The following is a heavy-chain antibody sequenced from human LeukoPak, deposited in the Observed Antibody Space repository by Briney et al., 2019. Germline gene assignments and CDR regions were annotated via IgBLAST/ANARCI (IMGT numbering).Heavy chain of an antibody. CDR1: GGTFSSYA. V-gene: IGHV1-69*01. Sequence: ASVKVSCKASGGTFSSYAISWVRQAPGQGLEWMGGIIPIFGTANYAQKFQGRVTITADESTSTAYMELSSLRSEDTAVYYCARGYYGSGSSDYWGQGTLVTVSS. D-gene: IGHD3-10*01. CDR2: IIPIFGTA. CDR3: ARGYYGSGSSDY. J-gene: IGHJ4*02.